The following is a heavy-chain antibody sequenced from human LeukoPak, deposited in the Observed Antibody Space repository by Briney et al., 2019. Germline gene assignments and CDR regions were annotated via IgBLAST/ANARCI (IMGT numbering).Heavy chain of an antibody. Sequence: ASVKVSCKASGYTFTSYAMHWVRQAPGQRLEWMGWINAGNGNTKYSQKFQGRVTITRDTSASTAYMELSSLRSEDMAVYYCARGGYDFWSGSPHDYWGQGTLVTVSS. CDR2: INAGNGNT. CDR3: ARGGYDFWSGSPHDY. D-gene: IGHD3-3*01. J-gene: IGHJ4*02. CDR1: GYTFTSYA. V-gene: IGHV1-3*01.